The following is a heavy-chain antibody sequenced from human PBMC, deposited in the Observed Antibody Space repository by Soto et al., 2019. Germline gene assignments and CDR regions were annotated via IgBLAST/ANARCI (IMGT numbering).Heavy chain of an antibody. CDR2: IRSQILGETT. D-gene: IGHD2-21*02. Sequence: CSAAGLTFEDYTMGWFRQAPGKGLEWVGFIRSQILGETTEYAASVKGKFTISRDDSKRIVYLQMNSLKTEDTAVYYCSRTRVTGKGLWQFDDWGQGTLVIVSS. V-gene: IGHV3-49*03. J-gene: IGHJ4*02. CDR1: GLTFEDYT. CDR3: SRTRVTGKGLWQFDD.